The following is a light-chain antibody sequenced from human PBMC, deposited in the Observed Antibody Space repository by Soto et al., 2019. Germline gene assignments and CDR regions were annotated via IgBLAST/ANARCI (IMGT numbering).Light chain of an antibody. Sequence: QAVVTQPPSVSGASGQRVTISCTGSSSNIGAGYDVHWYQQLPGTAPKLLIYGNSNRPSGVPDRFSGSKSGTSASLAITGLPAEDEADYYCQSYDSSLSGSGVFGGGIKLTVL. CDR3: QSYDSSLSGSGV. CDR1: SSNIGAGYD. CDR2: GNS. V-gene: IGLV1-40*01. J-gene: IGLJ2*01.